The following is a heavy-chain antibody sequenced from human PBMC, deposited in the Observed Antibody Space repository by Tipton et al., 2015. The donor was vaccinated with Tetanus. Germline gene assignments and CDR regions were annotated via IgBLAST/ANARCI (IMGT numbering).Heavy chain of an antibody. CDR2: IKQDGSEK. V-gene: IGHV3-7*01. Sequence: SLRLSCAASGFTFSTYWMRWVRQAPGKGLEWVANIKQDGSEKYYVDSVKGRFTISRDNAKNSVYLQMNSLRAEDTAVYYCARDTPFPDILTGYYSDYWGQGTLVTVSS. CDR1: GFTFSTYW. CDR3: ARDTPFPDILTGYYSDY. J-gene: IGHJ4*02. D-gene: IGHD3-9*01.